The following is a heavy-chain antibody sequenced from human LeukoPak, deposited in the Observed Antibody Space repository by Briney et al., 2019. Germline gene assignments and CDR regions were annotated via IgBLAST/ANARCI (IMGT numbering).Heavy chain of an antibody. CDR2: INSDGSWT. D-gene: IGHD5/OR15-5a*01. CDR1: GNYW. V-gene: IGHV3-74*01. J-gene: IGHJ4*02. Sequence: GGSLRLSCAASGNYWMHWVRQVPGKGLVWVSHINSDGSWTSYADSVKGRFTISKDNAKNTVYLQMSSLRAEDTAVYYCVSFYETYWGRGTLVTVSS. CDR3: VSFYETY.